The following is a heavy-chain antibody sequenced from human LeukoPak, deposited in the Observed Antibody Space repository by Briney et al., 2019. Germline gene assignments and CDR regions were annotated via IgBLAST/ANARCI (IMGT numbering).Heavy chain of an antibody. D-gene: IGHD2-15*01. CDR1: GYTFTGYY. V-gene: IGHV1-2*06. CDR2: INPNSGGT. CDR3: ARDPYRTRSCSGGSCYSGWFDP. Sequence: ASVKVSCKASGYTFTGYYMHWVRQAPGQGLEWMGRINPNSGGTNYAQKFQGRVTMTRDTSTSTVYMELSSLRSEDTAVYYCARDPYRTRSCSGGSCYSGWFDPWGQGTLVTVSS. J-gene: IGHJ5*02.